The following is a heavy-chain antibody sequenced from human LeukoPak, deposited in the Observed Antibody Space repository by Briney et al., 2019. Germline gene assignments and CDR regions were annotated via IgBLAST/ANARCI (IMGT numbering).Heavy chain of an antibody. CDR3: ARLGDEYFDWLPP. D-gene: IGHD3-9*01. V-gene: IGHV5-10-1*01. CDR1: GYTFTIFG. CDR2: IDPSDSYT. J-gene: IGHJ5*02. Sequence: KVSYKASGYTFTIFGLSWVRQMPGKGLEWMGRIDPSDSYTNYSPSFQGHVTISADKSISTAYLQWSSLKASDTAMYYCARLGDEYFDWLPPWGQGTLVTVSS.